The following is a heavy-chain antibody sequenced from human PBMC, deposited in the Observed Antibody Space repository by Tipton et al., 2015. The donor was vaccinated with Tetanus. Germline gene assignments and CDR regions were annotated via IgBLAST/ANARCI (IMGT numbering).Heavy chain of an antibody. CDR1: GFTFSDHY. CDR3: GKQNGGRWVVDH. Sequence: SLRLSCAASGFTFSDHYMSWIRQAPGKGLEWVSYISSSGKTVHYGDVVKGRFTISRDNAKNSLYLQMNSLSADDTAVYYCGKQNGGRWVVDHWGQGTLVTVSS. V-gene: IGHV3-11*01. D-gene: IGHD4-23*01. CDR2: ISSSGKTV. J-gene: IGHJ4*02.